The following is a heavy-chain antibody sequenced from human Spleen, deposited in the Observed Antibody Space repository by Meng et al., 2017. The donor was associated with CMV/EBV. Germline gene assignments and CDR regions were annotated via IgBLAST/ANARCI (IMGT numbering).Heavy chain of an antibody. V-gene: IGHV4-38-2*02. CDR3: ARARFDY. CDR2: IYHSGST. Sequence: SETLSLTCTVSGYSISSGYYWGWVRQPPGKGLEWIGSIYHSGSTYYNPSLKSRVTISVDTSKNQFSLKLSSVTAADTAVYYCARARFDYWGQGTLVTVPQ. J-gene: IGHJ4*02. CDR1: GYSISSGYY.